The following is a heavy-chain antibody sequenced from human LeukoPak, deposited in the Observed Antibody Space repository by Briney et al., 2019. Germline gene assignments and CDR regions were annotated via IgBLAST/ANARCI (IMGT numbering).Heavy chain of an antibody. CDR3: ARHGSGYNYGPFDS. CDR1: GYTFTGYF. CDR2: INPNSGGT. Sequence: ASVKVSCKASGYTFTGYFMHWVRQAPGQGLEWMGWINPNSGGTNYAQKFQGRVTMTRDTSISTAYMELSRLTSDDTAVYYCARHGSGYNYGPFDSWGQGTLVTVSS. J-gene: IGHJ4*02. D-gene: IGHD5-18*01. V-gene: IGHV1-2*02.